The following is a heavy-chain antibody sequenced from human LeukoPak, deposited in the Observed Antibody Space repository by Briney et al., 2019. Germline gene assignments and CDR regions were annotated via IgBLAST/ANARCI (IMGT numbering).Heavy chain of an antibody. Sequence: ASVKVSCKASGYTFTGYHMHWVRQAPGQGLEWMGWINPNSGGTNYAQKFQGRVTMTRDTSISTAYMELSRLRSDDTAVYYCARMMVDIVVVPAAMRWFDPWGQGTLVTVSS. V-gene: IGHV1-2*02. J-gene: IGHJ5*02. CDR2: INPNSGGT. CDR3: ARMMVDIVVVPAAMRWFDP. D-gene: IGHD2-2*01. CDR1: GYTFTGYH.